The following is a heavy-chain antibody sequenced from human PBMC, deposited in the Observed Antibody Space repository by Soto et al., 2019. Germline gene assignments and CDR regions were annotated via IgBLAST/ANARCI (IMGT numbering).Heavy chain of an antibody. V-gene: IGHV3-30*18. Sequence: VGSVRLSCAASGITFSRYRMHSVLQAPGKGLEWVAVISYDGSNKYYADSVKGRFTISRDNSKNTLYLQMNSLRAEDTAVYYCAKGGSRSCPDYWGQGTMFTFSS. D-gene: IGHD6-13*01. J-gene: IGHJ4*02. CDR1: GITFSRYR. CDR2: ISYDGSNK. CDR3: AKGGSRSCPDY.